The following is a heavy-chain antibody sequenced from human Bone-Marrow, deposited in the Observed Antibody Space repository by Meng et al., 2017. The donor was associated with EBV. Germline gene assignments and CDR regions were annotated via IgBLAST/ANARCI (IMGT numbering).Heavy chain of an antibody. CDR2: MNPNSGNT. D-gene: IGHD3-3*01. J-gene: IGHJ5*02. Sequence: GQVVDSGAVVKESGASVKVACKASGFTFTSYDLNWVRQANGQGLEWMGWMNPNSGNTGYAQKFQGRVTMTRNTSISTAYMELSSLRSEDTAVYYCARGRLEARGYFDPWGQGTLVTVSS. CDR1: GFTFTSYD. CDR3: ARGRLEARGYFDP. V-gene: IGHV1-8*01.